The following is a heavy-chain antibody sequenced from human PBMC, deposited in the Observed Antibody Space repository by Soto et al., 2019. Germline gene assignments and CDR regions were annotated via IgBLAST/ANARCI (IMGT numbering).Heavy chain of an antibody. J-gene: IGHJ5*02. D-gene: IGHD2-2*01. CDR2: ISGSGGST. Sequence: PGGSLRLSCAASGFTFSSYAMSWVRQAPGKGLEWVSAISGSGGSTYYADSVKGRFTISRDNSKNTLYLQMNSLRAEDTAVYYCAKVSGINKDTVVVPAATTTGGFDPWGQGTLVTVSS. V-gene: IGHV3-23*01. CDR1: GFTFSSYA. CDR3: AKVSGINKDTVVVPAATTTGGFDP.